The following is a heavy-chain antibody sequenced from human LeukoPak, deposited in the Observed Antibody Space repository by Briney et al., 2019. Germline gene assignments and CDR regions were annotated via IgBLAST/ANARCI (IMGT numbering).Heavy chain of an antibody. Sequence: RSLRLSCTCSGFTSGDHAMSWVRQAAGQGLEWVGFIRSKVYRGTLEYAASVKGRFTISRDDSKSVAYLKMNSVETEDTGVYYCTRGPMQLWLHNGMDAWGQGTTVTVSS. J-gene: IGHJ6*02. CDR1: GFTSGDHA. CDR3: TRGPMQLWLHNGMDA. CDR2: IRSKVYRGTL. V-gene: IGHV3-49*04. D-gene: IGHD5-18*01.